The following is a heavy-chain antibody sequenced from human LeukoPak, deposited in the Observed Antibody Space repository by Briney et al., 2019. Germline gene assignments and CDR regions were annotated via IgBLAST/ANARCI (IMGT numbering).Heavy chain of an antibody. CDR3: ARSSAGWPTSPLDP. CDR2: TYYRSKCYN. J-gene: IGHJ5*02. Sequence: SQTLPLTCAISGASFCSNTADWNRLRPSPWLGLDWLGRTYYRSKCYNDYAVSVKSRITINPDTSKNQFSLQLSSVTPEDTAVYYCARSSAGWPTSPLDPWGQGTLVTVSS. CDR1: GASFCSNTAD. V-gene: IGHV6-1*01. D-gene: IGHD6-19*01.